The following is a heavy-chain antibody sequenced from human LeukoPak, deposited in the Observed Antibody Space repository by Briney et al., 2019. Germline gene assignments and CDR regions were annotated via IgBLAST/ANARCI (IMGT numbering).Heavy chain of an antibody. CDR1: GFTFSSYA. CDR3: ARDPVPGELYSSSWYPLDY. D-gene: IGHD6-13*01. CDR2: ISYDGSNK. V-gene: IGHV3-30-3*01. Sequence: AGRSLRLSCAASGFTFSSYAMHWVRQAPGKGLEWVAVISYDGSNKYYADSVKGRFTISRDNSKNTLYLQMNSLRAEDTAVYYCARDPVPGELYSSSWYPLDYWGQGTLVTVSS. J-gene: IGHJ4*02.